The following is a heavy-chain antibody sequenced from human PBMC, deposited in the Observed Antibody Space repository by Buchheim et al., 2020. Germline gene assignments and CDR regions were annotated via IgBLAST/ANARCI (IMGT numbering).Heavy chain of an antibody. CDR2: IIPFSDST. Sequence: QVQLVQSGAEVKKPGSSVKVSCKASGGTFDNYAIVWVRQAPGQGLEWVGGIIPFSDSTNYGQNFQGRVTITADKSMGTAYMELYRLRSGDTAVYYCARAETYCGGDCYYGWFAPWGQGTL. CDR1: GGTFDNYA. V-gene: IGHV1-69*06. D-gene: IGHD2-21*02. CDR3: ARAETYCGGDCYYGWFAP. J-gene: IGHJ5*02.